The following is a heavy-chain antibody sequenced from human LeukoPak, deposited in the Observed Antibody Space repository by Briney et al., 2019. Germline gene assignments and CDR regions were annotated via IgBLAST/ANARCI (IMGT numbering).Heavy chain of an antibody. J-gene: IGHJ4*02. CDR3: AKDSAKKYDDY. Sequence: GGSLRLSCAASGFTFSNYAMSWVRQAPGKGLEWVSGISGSDGTTYYADSVKGRFTISRDNSKNTLYLQINDLRAEDTAVYYCAKDSAKKYDDYWGQGTLVTVSS. CDR2: ISGSDGTT. D-gene: IGHD2/OR15-2a*01. V-gene: IGHV3-23*01. CDR1: GFTFSNYA.